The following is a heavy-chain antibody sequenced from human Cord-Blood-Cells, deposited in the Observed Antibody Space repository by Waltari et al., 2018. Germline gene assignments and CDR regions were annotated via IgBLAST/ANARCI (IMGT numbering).Heavy chain of an antibody. Sequence: QVQLQESGPGLVKPSQTLSLTCTVSGGSIRSCGSYWSWLRQPPGKGLEWIGYIYYSGSTYYNPSLKSRVTISVDTSKNQFSLKLSSVTAADTAVYYCARAPDYGDYLGSAIDYWGQGTLVTVSS. D-gene: IGHD4-17*01. CDR3: ARAPDYGDYLGSAIDY. J-gene: IGHJ4*02. CDR1: GGSIRSCGSY. V-gene: IGHV4-31*03. CDR2: IYYSGST.